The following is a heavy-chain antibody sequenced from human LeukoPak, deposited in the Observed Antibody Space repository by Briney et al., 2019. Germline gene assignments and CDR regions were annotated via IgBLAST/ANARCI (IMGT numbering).Heavy chain of an antibody. CDR2: IHYSGST. Sequence: SETLSLTCTVSGGSISSYYWSWIRQPPGKGLEWIGYIHYSGSTHYNPSLKSRVTISVDTSKNQVSLKLRSVTAADTAVYYCARDVSSGFSAFDIWGQGTMVTVSS. J-gene: IGHJ3*02. CDR3: ARDVSSGFSAFDI. D-gene: IGHD6-19*01. V-gene: IGHV4-59*01. CDR1: GGSISSYY.